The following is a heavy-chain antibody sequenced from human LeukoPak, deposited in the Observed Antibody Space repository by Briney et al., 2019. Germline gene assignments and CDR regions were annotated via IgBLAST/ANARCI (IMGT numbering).Heavy chain of an antibody. D-gene: IGHD2-2*01. CDR1: GYSISSGYY. CDR2: IYHSGST. J-gene: IGHJ5*02. V-gene: IGHV4-38-2*01. Sequence: SETLSLTCAVSGYSISSGYYWGWIRQPPGKGLEWIGSIYHSGSTYYNPSLKSRVTISVDKSKNQFSLKLSSVTAADTAVYYCARQYSRWVHCSSTSCPEGDWFDPWGQGTLVTVSS. CDR3: ARQYSRWVHCSSTSCPEGDWFDP.